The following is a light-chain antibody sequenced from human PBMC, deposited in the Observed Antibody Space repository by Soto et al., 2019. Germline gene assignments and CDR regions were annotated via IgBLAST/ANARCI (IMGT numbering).Light chain of an antibody. CDR2: GTS. CDR1: ESIRNSY. V-gene: IGKV3-20*01. J-gene: IGKJ5*01. Sequence: IVLTHAPGTLSLSPGERATLSCRASESIRNSYLAWFQQKPGQAPRLLIYGTSSRATGIPDRFSGLGSGTDFSLTIRRLEPEDFAVYYCQQYGSSITFGQGTRLEIK. CDR3: QQYGSSIT.